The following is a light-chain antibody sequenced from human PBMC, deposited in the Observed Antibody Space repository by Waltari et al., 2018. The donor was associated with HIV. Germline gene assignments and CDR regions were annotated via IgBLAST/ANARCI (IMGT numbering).Light chain of an antibody. J-gene: IGLJ2*01. CDR1: LLGKKY. CDR3: YSAANNNISF. CDR2: KDR. V-gene: IGLV3-27*01. Sequence: SFELTQLSPVSVSPGQTARITCSGDLLGKKYARWFQQKPGQASLLVIYKDRQRPSGVPERSSCSNSATTVTLTISGAQVEDEADYYCYSAANNNISFFGGGTKLTVL.